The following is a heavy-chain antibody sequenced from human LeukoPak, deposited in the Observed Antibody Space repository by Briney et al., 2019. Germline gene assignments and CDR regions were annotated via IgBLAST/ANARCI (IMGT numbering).Heavy chain of an antibody. V-gene: IGHV3-30*02. J-gene: IGHJ4*02. Sequence: GGSLRLSCAASGFTFSSYAMSWVRQAPGKGLEWVAFIRYDGSNKYYADSVKGRFTISRDNSKNTLYLQMKSLRAEDTALYYCARVRFLEWLLYYFDYWGQGTLVTVSS. CDR3: ARVRFLEWLLYYFDY. CDR1: GFTFSSYA. CDR2: IRYDGSNK. D-gene: IGHD3-3*01.